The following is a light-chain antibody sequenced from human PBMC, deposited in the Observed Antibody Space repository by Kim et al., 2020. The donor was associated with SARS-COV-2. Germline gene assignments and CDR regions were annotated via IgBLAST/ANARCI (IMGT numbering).Light chain of an antibody. CDR3: QVWDSSSVV. CDR1: NIGSKS. CDR2: YDR. V-gene: IGLV3-21*04. Sequence: SVAPGKTARITCGGNNIGSKSVHWYQQKPGQAPVLVIYYDRERPSGIPERFSGSNSGNTATLTISRVEAGDEADYYCQVWDSSSVVFGGGTQLTVL. J-gene: IGLJ2*01.